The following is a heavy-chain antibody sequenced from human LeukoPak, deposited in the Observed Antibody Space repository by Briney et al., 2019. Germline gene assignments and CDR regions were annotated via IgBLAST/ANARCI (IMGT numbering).Heavy chain of an antibody. CDR1: GGSFSSYY. Sequence: PSETLSLTCAVYGGSFSSYYWSWIRQPPGKGLEWIGYIYYSGSTNYNPSLKSRVTISVDTSKNQFSLKLSSVTAADTAVYYCARYLGELDAFDIWGQGTMVTVSS. D-gene: IGHD1-7*01. J-gene: IGHJ3*02. V-gene: IGHV4-59*01. CDR2: IYYSGST. CDR3: ARYLGELDAFDI.